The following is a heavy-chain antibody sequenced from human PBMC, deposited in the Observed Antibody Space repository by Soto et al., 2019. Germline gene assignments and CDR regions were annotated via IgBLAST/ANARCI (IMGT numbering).Heavy chain of an antibody. D-gene: IGHD5-18*01. Sequence: SETLSLTCAVSGGSISSSNWWSWVRQPPGKGLEWIGEIYHSGSTNYNPSLKSRVTISVDKSKNQFSLKLSSVTAADTAVYYCARGPESGYSYGYYCDGMDVWGQGTTVTVSS. J-gene: IGHJ6*02. CDR3: ARGPESGYSYGYYCDGMDV. CDR1: GGSISSSNW. CDR2: IYHSGST. V-gene: IGHV4-4*02.